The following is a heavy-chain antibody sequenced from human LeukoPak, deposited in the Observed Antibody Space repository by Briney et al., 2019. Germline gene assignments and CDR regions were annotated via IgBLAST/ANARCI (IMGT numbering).Heavy chain of an antibody. Sequence: GGSLRLSCTASGFTFCDYAMSWFRQAPGKGLEWVGFIRSKAYGGTTEYAASVKGRFTISRDDSKSIAYLQMNSLKTEDTAVYYCTRGCSSTSCYTPVDYYYGMDVWGQGTTVTVSS. CDR2: IRSKAYGGTT. V-gene: IGHV3-49*03. CDR3: TRGCSSTSCYTPVDYYYGMDV. J-gene: IGHJ6*02. CDR1: GFTFCDYA. D-gene: IGHD2-2*02.